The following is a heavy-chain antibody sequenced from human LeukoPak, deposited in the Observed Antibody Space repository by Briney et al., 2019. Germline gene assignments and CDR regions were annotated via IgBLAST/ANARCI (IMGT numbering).Heavy chain of an antibody. CDR1: GFTFSTYA. CDR2: ITSNGDTT. Sequence: PGGSLRLSCAASGFTFSTYAMHWVRQAPGKGLEYVSAITSNGDTTYYANSVKGRFTISRDNSKNTLFLQMGSLRTEDMAVYYCARSPLTKGNNWFDPWGQGTLVTVSS. CDR3: ARSPLTKGNNWFDP. D-gene: IGHD2-2*01. V-gene: IGHV3-64*01. J-gene: IGHJ5*02.